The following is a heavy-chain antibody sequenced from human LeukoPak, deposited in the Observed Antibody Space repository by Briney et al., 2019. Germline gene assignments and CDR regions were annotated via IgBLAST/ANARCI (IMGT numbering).Heavy chain of an antibody. D-gene: IGHD2-15*01. Sequence: SETLSLTCTVSGGSISSGGYYWSWIRQHPGKGLEWIGYIYYSGSTYYNPSFKSRVTISVDTSKNQFSLKLSSVTAADTAVYYCARVVAPNNWFDPWGQGTLVTVSS. CDR2: IYYSGST. CDR1: GGSISSGGYY. CDR3: ARVVAPNNWFDP. J-gene: IGHJ5*02. V-gene: IGHV4-31*03.